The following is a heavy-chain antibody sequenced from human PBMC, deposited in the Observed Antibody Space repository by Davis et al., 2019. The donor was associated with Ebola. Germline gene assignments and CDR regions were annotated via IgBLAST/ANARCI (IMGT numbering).Heavy chain of an antibody. CDR2: INHSGST. CDR3: ATRYYDFWSGYHYYYYGMDV. CDR1: GGSFSGYY. J-gene: IGHJ6*02. V-gene: IGHV4-34*01. D-gene: IGHD3-3*01. Sequence: ESLKISCAVYGGSFSGYYWSWIRQPPGKGLEWIGEINHSGSTNYNPSLKSRVTISVDTSKNQFSLKLSSVTAADTAVYYCATRYYDFWSGYHYYYYGMDVWGQGTTVTVSS.